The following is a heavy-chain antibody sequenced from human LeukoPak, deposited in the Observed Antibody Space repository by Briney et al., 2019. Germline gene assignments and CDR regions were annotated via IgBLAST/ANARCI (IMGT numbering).Heavy chain of an antibody. D-gene: IGHD2-15*01. CDR1: GFTFSSYS. CDR3: ARVIDGTVRS. J-gene: IGHJ5*02. V-gene: IGHV3-48*01. Sequence: PGGSLRLSCAASGFTFSSYSMNWVRQAPGKGLEWVSYISSSSSTIYYADSVKGRFTISIDNAKNSLYLQMNSLRAEDTAVYYCARVIDGTVRSWGQGTLVTVSS. CDR2: ISSSSSTI.